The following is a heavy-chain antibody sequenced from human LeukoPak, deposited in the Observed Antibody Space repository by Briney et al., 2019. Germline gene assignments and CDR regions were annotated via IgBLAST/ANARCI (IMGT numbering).Heavy chain of an antibody. Sequence: PGGSLRLSCAASGFTFSSYAMHWVRQAPGKGLEWVAVISYDGSNKYYADSVKGRFTISRDNSKNTLYLQMNSLRAEDTAVYYCARSGGRGPKTPHYFDYWGQGTLVTVSS. CDR1: GFTFSSYA. J-gene: IGHJ4*02. CDR3: ARSGGRGPKTPHYFDY. D-gene: IGHD3-16*01. V-gene: IGHV3-30-3*01. CDR2: ISYDGSNK.